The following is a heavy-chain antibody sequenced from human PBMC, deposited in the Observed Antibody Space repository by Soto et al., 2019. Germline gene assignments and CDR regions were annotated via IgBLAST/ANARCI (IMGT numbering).Heavy chain of an antibody. Sequence: RWISKTQGKGLEWIGYIYYSGSTNYNPSLKSRVTISVDTSKNQFSLKLSSVTAADTAVYYCAREEHYDSSGYPPAFDTWGQGTMVTVSS. CDR3: AREEHYDSSGYPPAFDT. J-gene: IGHJ3*02. D-gene: IGHD3-22*01. V-gene: IGHV4-59*01. CDR2: IYYSGST.